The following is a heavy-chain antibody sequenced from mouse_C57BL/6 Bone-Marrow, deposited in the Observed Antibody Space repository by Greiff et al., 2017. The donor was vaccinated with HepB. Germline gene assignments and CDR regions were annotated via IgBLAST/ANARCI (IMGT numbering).Heavy chain of an antibody. Sequence: VHVKQSGPELVKPGASVKIPCKASGYTFTDYNMDWVKQSHGKSLEWIGDINPNNGGTIYNQKFKGKATLTVDKSSSTAYMELRSLTSEDTAVYYCASGPYGNFYAMDYWGQGTSVTVSS. CDR3: ASGPYGNFYAMDY. J-gene: IGHJ4*01. V-gene: IGHV1-18*01. D-gene: IGHD2-1*01. CDR2: INPNNGGT. CDR1: GYTFTDYN.